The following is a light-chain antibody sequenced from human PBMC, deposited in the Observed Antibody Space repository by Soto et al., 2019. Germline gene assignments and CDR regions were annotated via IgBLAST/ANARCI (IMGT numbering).Light chain of an antibody. CDR3: QEDGSSPYT. CDR2: GAS. V-gene: IGKV3-20*01. Sequence: EIVLTQSPGTLSLSPGERATLSCRASQSVSSSYLAWYQQKPGQAPRLLIYGASSRATGIADRFSGSGSGTDFLLTISRLETEDFAVYYCQEDGSSPYTFGQGTKLEIK. CDR1: QSVSSSY. J-gene: IGKJ2*01.